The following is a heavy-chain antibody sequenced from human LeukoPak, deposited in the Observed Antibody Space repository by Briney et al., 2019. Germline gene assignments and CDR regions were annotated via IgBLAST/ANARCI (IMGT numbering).Heavy chain of an antibody. Sequence: PGGSLRLSCAASGFTFSSYWMSWVRQAPGKGLEWVANIKQDGSEKYYVDSVKGRFTVSRDNAKNSLYLQMSSLRAEDTAVYYCAREGGSDYHFDYWGQGTLVTVSS. J-gene: IGHJ4*02. CDR3: AREGGSDYHFDY. D-gene: IGHD4-17*01. CDR2: IKQDGSEK. V-gene: IGHV3-7*01. CDR1: GFTFSSYW.